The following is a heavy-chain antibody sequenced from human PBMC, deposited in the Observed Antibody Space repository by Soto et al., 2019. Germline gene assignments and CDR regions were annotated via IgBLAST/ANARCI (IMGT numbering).Heavy chain of an antibody. D-gene: IGHD2-8*02. CDR3: ARDKITGLFDY. CDR1: GFTVSSNY. V-gene: IGHV3-66*01. J-gene: IGHJ4*02. Sequence: GGSLRLSCAASGFTVSSNYMSWVRQAPGKGLEWVSVIYSGGSTYYADSVKGRFTISRDNSKNMLYLQMNSLRAADTAVYYCARDKITGLFDYWGQGTLVTVSS. CDR2: IYSGGST.